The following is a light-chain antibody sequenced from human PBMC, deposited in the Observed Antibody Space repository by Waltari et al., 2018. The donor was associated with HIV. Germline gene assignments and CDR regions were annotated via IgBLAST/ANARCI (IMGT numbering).Light chain of an antibody. Sequence: QLVLTQSPSASASLGASVKLTCTLSSGHSTYAIAWHQQQPEKGPRYLMKLNSDGSHSKGDWIPDRFSGSSSGAERYLTISSRQSEDEADYYCQTWGTGILVFGGGTKLTVL. V-gene: IGLV4-69*01. CDR1: SGHSTYA. J-gene: IGLJ3*02. CDR3: QTWGTGILV. CDR2: LNSDGSH.